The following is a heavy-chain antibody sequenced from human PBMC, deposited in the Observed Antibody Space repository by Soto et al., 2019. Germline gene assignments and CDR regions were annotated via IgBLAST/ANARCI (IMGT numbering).Heavy chain of an antibody. D-gene: IGHD2-15*01. V-gene: IGHV1-18*01. CDR3: VRCYCSVGSCYACWHFDL. CDR2: ISASTRNT. CDR1: GYTFSDYA. J-gene: IGHJ2*01. Sequence: QVQLVQSGGEVKKPGASVKVSCQASGYTFSDYAISWVRQAPEQGLEWMGWISASTRNTDQAQNFQGRVIMTLDTSTNTAYMELRSLRSDDPAVYYCVRCYCSVGSCYACWHFDLWGRGTLVTVSS.